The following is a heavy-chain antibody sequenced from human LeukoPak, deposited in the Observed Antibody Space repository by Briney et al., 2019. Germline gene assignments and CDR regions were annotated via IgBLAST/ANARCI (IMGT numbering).Heavy chain of an antibody. Sequence: GGSLTLPCSASGFTFRSYAMICLRHARGRGLEGVAAIRGRGGTTHHANAVKGRFSTSRENSKHTLYLQMHSLRAEDTAVYYCAKDLTVGGATGYFDYWGQGTLVTVSS. D-gene: IGHD1-26*01. CDR3: AKDLTVGGATGYFDY. CDR1: GFTFRSYA. J-gene: IGHJ4*02. V-gene: IGHV3-23*01. CDR2: IRGRGGTT.